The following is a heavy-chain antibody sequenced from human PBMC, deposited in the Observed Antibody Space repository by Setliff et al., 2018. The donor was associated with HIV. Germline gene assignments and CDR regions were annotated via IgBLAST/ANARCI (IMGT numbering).Heavy chain of an antibody. J-gene: IGHJ4*02. CDR3: AKDKGQKYADY. D-gene: IGHD3-10*01. Sequence: PGGSLRLSCAASGFTFRSYAMSWVRQAPGKALEWVSGISGSGGTTYYADSVTGRFTISRDDSKNTLYLQMNSLRAEDTAVYYCAKDKGQKYADYWGQGTMVTVSS. CDR2: ISGSGGTT. V-gene: IGHV3-23*01. CDR1: GFTFRSYA.